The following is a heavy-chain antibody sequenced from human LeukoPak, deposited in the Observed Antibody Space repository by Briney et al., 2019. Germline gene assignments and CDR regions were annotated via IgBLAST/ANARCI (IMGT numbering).Heavy chain of an antibody. D-gene: IGHD1-26*01. CDR1: GFTFSNYW. CDR2: IDNAGSIT. Sequence: GGSLRLSCAASGFTFSNYWIHWVRQAPGKGLVWVPRIDNAGSITTYADSVKGRFTISRDNAENTLYLQMNSLRADDTAVYYCVKDSPPRYSGSPPAYWGQGTLVTVSS. CDR3: VKDSPPRYSGSPPAY. J-gene: IGHJ4*02. V-gene: IGHV3-74*03.